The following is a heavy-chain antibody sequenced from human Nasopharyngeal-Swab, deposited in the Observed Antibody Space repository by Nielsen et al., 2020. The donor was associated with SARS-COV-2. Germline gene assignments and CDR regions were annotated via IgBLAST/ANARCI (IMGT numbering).Heavy chain of an antibody. Sequence: WIRQPPGKGLEWIGSIYYSGSSYYNPSLESRVTISVDTSKNRFSLKLSSVTAADTAVYYCARLRATVTTSYYYYYYMDVWGKGTTVT. D-gene: IGHD4-11*01. CDR3: ARLRATVTTSYYYYYYMDV. V-gene: IGHV4-39*01. CDR2: IYYSGSS. J-gene: IGHJ6*03.